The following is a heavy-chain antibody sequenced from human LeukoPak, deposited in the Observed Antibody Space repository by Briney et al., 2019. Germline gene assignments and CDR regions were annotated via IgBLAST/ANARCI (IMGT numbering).Heavy chain of an antibody. D-gene: IGHD6-13*01. CDR1: GGSISSTSCY. Sequence: PSETLPLTCTVSGGSISSTSCYWGWIRQAPGKGLEWLASIYYSGATYYNPSLKSRLTVSGDTSNNRFSLELTSVTAADTAVYYCARQGLQQLLPGSNFWGQGTLVTVSS. J-gene: IGHJ4*02. CDR3: ARQGLQQLLPGSNF. V-gene: IGHV4-39*01. CDR2: IYYSGAT.